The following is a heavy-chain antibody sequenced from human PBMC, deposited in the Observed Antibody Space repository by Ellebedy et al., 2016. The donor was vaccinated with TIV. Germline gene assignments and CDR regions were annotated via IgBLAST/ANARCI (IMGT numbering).Heavy chain of an antibody. CDR1: GGTFSSYA. V-gene: IGHV1-69*13. D-gene: IGHD3-22*01. CDR3: ARSYYDSSGYIVFDY. J-gene: IGHJ4*02. CDR2: IIPIFGTA. Sequence: SVKVSXXASGGTFSSYAISWVRQAPGQGLEWMGGIIPIFGTANYAQKFQGRVTITADESTSTAYMELSSLRSEDTAVYYCARSYYDSSGYIVFDYWGQGTLVTVSS.